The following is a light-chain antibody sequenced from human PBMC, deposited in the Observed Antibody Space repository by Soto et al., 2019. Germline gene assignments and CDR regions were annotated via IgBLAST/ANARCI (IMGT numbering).Light chain of an antibody. J-gene: IGLJ1*01. CDR3: AAWDDSLNGHYV. Sequence: QSALTQPPSASGTPGQRVTISCSGSSSNIGSNTVNWYQQLPGTAPNLLIYSNNQRPSGVPDRFSGSKSGTSASLAISGLQSEDEADYYCAAWDDSLNGHYVFGTGTKVTVL. V-gene: IGLV1-44*01. CDR2: SNN. CDR1: SSNIGSNT.